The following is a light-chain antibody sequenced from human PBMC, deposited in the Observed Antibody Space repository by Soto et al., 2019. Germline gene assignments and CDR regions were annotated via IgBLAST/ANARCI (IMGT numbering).Light chain of an antibody. CDR3: QQYGSSPVT. CDR2: GAS. V-gene: IGKV3-20*01. Sequence: EIVLTQSPGTLSLSPGERATLSCRASQSVSSSYLAWYQQKPGQAPRLIIYGASSRATGIPDRFSGSGSGTDFTLTISRLEPEDFAVYYCQQYGSSPVTFGQGTKVDIK. CDR1: QSVSSSY. J-gene: IGKJ1*01.